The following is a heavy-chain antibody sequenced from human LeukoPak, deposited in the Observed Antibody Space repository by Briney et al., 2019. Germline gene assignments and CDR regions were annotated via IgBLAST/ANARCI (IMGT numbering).Heavy chain of an antibody. Sequence: GGSLRLSFAASGFTFSSYAMHWVRQAPGKGLEWVAVISYDGSNKYYADSVKGRFTISRDNSKNTLYVQINSLRAEDTAVYYCARPLDPGNYYDSSGSFVYWGQRTLATVSS. D-gene: IGHD3-22*01. J-gene: IGHJ4*02. CDR1: GFTFSSYA. CDR3: ARPLDPGNYYDSSGSFVY. CDR2: ISYDGSNK. V-gene: IGHV3-30*04.